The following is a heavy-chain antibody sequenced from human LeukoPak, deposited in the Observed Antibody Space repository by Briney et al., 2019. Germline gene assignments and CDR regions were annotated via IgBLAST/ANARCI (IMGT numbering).Heavy chain of an antibody. J-gene: IGHJ4*02. CDR3: ASHSSTWPYYFDY. V-gene: IGHV4-59*08. CDR2: ISYSGNT. D-gene: IGHD6-13*01. CDR1: GGSISGYY. Sequence: PSETLSLTCTVSGGSISGYYWSWIRQPPGKGLEWIGFISYSGNTNYNPSLKGRVTIPIDTSKNQFSLKLSSVTAADTAVYYCASHSSTWPYYFDYCGQGTLVTVSS.